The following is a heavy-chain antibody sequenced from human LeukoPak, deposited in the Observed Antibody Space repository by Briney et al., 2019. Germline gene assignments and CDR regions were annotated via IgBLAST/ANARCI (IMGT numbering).Heavy chain of an antibody. V-gene: IGHV4-34*01. Sequence: PSETLSLTCAVYGGSFSGYYWSWIRQPPGKGLEWIGEINHSGSTNYNPSLKSRVTISVDTSKNQFSLKLSSVTAADTAVYYRARGEEAAAGTGIWFDPWGQGTLVTVSS. J-gene: IGHJ5*02. CDR2: INHSGST. CDR3: ARGEEAAAGTGIWFDP. D-gene: IGHD6-13*01. CDR1: GGSFSGYY.